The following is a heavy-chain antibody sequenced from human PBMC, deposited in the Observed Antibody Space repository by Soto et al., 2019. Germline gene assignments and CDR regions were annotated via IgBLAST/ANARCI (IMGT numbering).Heavy chain of an antibody. CDR2: ISYDGSNK. J-gene: IGHJ6*02. D-gene: IGHD1-26*01. V-gene: IGHV3-30*18. Sequence: QVQLVESGGGVVQPGRSLRLSCAASGFTFSSYGMHWVRQAPGKGLEWVAVISYDGSNKYYADSVKGRFTISRDNSKNTLYLQINSLRAEDTAVYYCAKAPVGRGGYGMDVWGQGTTVTVSS. CDR3: AKAPVGRGGYGMDV. CDR1: GFTFSSYG.